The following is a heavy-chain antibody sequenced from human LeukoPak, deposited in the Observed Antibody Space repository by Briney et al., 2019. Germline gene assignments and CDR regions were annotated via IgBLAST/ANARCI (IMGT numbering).Heavy chain of an antibody. V-gene: IGHV1-2*06. CDR2: INPYSGDT. J-gene: IGHJ4*02. CDR3: ARDQGSLTRSWYTGY. D-gene: IGHD6-13*01. CDR1: GYTFTGYH. Sequence: ASVKVSCKASGYTFTGYHIHWVRQAPGQGLEWMGRINPYSGDTNFAQEFQGRVTMTRDTSITTAYMDLRSLTPDDTAVYFCARDQGSLTRSWYTGYWGQGTQVTVSS.